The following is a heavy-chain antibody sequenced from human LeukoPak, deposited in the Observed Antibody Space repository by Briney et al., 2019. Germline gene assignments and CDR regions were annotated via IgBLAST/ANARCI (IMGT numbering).Heavy chain of an antibody. CDR3: ARDGGSSWFAYFDY. V-gene: IGHV1-46*01. CDR2: INPSGGST. CDR1: GYTFTSYY. J-gene: IGHJ4*02. Sequence: ASVKVSCKASGYTFTSYYMHWVRQAPGQGLEWMGIINPSGGSTICAQKFQGRVTMTRDMSTSTVYMELSNLRSEDTAVYYCARDGGSSWFAYFDYWGQGTLVTVSS. D-gene: IGHD6-13*01.